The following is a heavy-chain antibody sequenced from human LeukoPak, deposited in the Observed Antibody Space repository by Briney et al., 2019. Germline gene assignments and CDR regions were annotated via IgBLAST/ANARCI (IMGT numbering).Heavy chain of an antibody. CDR3: ARGRLSQFYFDY. CDR1: GGSISSYY. CDR2: IYYSGST. V-gene: IGHV4-59*01. J-gene: IGHJ4*02. D-gene: IGHD1-26*01. Sequence: SETLSLTCTVSGGSISSYYWSWIRQPPGKGLEWIGYIYYSGSTNYNPSLKSRVTISLDTSENQFSPKLSSVTAADTAVYYCARGRLSQFYFDYWGQGTLVTVSS.